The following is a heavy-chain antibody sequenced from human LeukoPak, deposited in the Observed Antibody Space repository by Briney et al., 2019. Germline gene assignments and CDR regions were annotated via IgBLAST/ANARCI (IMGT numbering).Heavy chain of an antibody. CDR3: ARLDGYYDSSGYYPRGAFDI. J-gene: IGHJ3*02. V-gene: IGHV5-51*01. D-gene: IGHD3-22*01. Sequence: GESLKISYKGSGSSFTSYWIGWVRQMPGKGLEWMGIIYPGDSDTRYSPSFQGQVTISADKSISTAYLQWSSLKASDTAMYYCARLDGYYDSSGYYPRGAFDIWGQGTMVTVSS. CDR2: IYPGDSDT. CDR1: GSSFTSYW.